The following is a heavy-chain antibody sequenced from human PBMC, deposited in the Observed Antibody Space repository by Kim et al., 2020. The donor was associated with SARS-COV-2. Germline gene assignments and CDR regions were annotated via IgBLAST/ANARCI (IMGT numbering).Heavy chain of an antibody. CDR3: ARSELWGGMDV. Sequence: TRYSPSFQCQVTISADKSISTAYLQWSSLKASDTAMYYCARSELWGGMDVWGQGTTVTVSS. D-gene: IGHD1-7*01. J-gene: IGHJ6*02. V-gene: IGHV5-51*01. CDR2: T.